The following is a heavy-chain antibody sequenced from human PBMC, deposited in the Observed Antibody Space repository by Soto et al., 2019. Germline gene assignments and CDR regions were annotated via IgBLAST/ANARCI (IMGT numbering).Heavy chain of an antibody. D-gene: IGHD1-26*01. V-gene: IGHV4-30-4*01. CDR1: GGSIGSGVYF. Sequence: SETLSLTCTVSGGSIGSGVYFWSWIRQPPGKGLEWIGFISYTGSAYYNPSLKSRAAISVDTSKNQFSLKLTSVTAADAAVYYCATMGATAGSYYFEYWGQGALVTVSS. J-gene: IGHJ4*02. CDR3: ATMGATAGSYYFEY. CDR2: ISYTGSA.